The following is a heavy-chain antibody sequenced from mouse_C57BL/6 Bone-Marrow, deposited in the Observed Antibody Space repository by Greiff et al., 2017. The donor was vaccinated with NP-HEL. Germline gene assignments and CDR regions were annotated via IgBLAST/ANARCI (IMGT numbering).Heavy chain of an antibody. CDR1: GFNIKDDY. D-gene: IGHD1-1*01. J-gene: IGHJ2*01. CDR2: IDPENGDT. CDR3: TTGTTVVPPGY. V-gene: IGHV14-4*01. Sequence: EVQLVESGAELVRPGASVKLSCTASGFNIKDDYMHWVKQRPEQGLEWIGWIDPENGDTEYASKFQGKATITADTSSNTAYLQLSSLTSEDTAVYYCTTGTTVVPPGYWGQGTTLTVSS.